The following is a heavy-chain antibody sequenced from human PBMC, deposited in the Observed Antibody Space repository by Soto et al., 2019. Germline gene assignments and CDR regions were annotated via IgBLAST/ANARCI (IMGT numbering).Heavy chain of an antibody. CDR2: IYWDDVQ. Sequence: QITLKESGPTLVKPTQTLTLTCTISGFSLSTGGVGVGWIRQPPGKALEWLALIYWDDVQRYSPSLKTRLTITKDTSRNQVVLTMTNMDLVDTATYYCAHSPCSGGTCYLFDYWGQGMLVTVSS. CDR3: AHSPCSGGTCYLFDY. D-gene: IGHD2-15*01. V-gene: IGHV2-5*02. CDR1: GFSLSTGGVG. J-gene: IGHJ4*02.